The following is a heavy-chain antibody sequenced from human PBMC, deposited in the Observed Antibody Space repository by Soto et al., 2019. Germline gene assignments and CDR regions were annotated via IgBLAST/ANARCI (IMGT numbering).Heavy chain of an antibody. Sequence: SETLSLTCTVSGGSISSYYWSWIRQPPGKGLEWIGYIYYSGSTNYNPSLKSRVTISVDTSKNQFSLKLRSVTAADTAVYYCARRYGSSTSCYENYWGQGTLVTVSS. V-gene: IGHV4-59*08. CDR2: IYYSGST. J-gene: IGHJ4*02. CDR3: ARRYGSSTSCYENY. CDR1: GGSISSYY. D-gene: IGHD2-2*01.